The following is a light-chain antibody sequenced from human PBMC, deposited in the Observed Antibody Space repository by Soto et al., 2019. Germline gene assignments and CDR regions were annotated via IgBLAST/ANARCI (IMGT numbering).Light chain of an antibody. CDR3: QQLNSSPLT. V-gene: IGKV1-9*01. CDR1: QGISSY. CDR2: AAS. Sequence: DIQLTQSPSFLPASVGDRATITGRASQGISSYLAWYQQTPGKAPKILIYAASTLQSGVPSRFRGSGSGTEFTLTISRLQPEDFSTYYCQQLNSSPLTFGGGTKVDIK. J-gene: IGKJ4*01.